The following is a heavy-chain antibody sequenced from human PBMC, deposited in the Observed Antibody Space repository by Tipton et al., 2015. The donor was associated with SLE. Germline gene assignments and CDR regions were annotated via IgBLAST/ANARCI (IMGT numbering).Heavy chain of an antibody. CDR2: TYTSGST. CDR3: ARGRIAVAGNHFDN. V-gene: IGHV4-61*02. Sequence: TLSLTCTVSGGSISSGSYYWSWIRQPAGKGLEWIGRTYTSGSTNYNPSLKSRVTISVDTSKNQFSRKRSSVTAADTAVYYCARGRIAVAGNHFDNRGQGTLVTVSS. D-gene: IGHD6-19*01. CDR1: GGSISSGSYY. J-gene: IGHJ4*02.